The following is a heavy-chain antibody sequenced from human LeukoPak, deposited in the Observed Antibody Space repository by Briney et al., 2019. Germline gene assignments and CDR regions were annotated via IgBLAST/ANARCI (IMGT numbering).Heavy chain of an antibody. D-gene: IGHD6-13*01. Sequence: GASVKVSCKASGGTLSSYAISWVRQAPGQGLEWMGGIIPIFGTANYAQKFQGRVTITADKSTSTAYMELSSLRSEDTAVYYCARARRIAAAVDFDYWGRGTLVTVSS. J-gene: IGHJ4*02. V-gene: IGHV1-69*06. CDR2: IIPIFGTA. CDR1: GGTLSSYA. CDR3: ARARRIAAAVDFDY.